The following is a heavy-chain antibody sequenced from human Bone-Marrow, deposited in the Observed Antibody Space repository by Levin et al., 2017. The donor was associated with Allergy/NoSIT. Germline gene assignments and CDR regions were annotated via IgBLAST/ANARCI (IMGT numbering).Heavy chain of an antibody. Sequence: SGPTLVKPTQTLTLTCSFSGFSLSTSGVGVAWIRQPPGKALEWLAVIYWDDDKRYRPSLKSRLMLTKDTSKNQVVLTMTDMDPMDTGTYYCAHRLSECSGTSWQFDSWGQGTVVTVSS. V-gene: IGHV2-5*02. D-gene: IGHD2-2*01. CDR3: AHRLSECSGTSWQFDS. CDR1: GFSLSTSGVG. CDR2: IYWDDDK. J-gene: IGHJ4*02.